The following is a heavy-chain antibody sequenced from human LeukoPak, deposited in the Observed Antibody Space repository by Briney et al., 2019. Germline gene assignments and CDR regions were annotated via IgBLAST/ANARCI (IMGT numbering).Heavy chain of an antibody. D-gene: IGHD2-15*01. J-gene: IGHJ4*02. V-gene: IGHV3-7*01. CDR1: GFTFSNNW. CDR2: VKKDASEK. Sequence: GGSLRLSCAASGFTFSNNWMTWVRQAPGKGLEWVASVKKDASEKYYVDSVKGRFTISRDNAKNSLYLQMNSLRAEDTAVYYCARVSWASFDYWGQGTLVTVSS. CDR3: ARVSWASFDY.